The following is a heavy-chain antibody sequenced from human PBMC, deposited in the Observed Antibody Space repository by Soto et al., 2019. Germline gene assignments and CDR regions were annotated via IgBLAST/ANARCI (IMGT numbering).Heavy chain of an antibody. V-gene: IGHV3-23*01. Sequence: EVPLLESGGGLLQPGGSLRLSCAASGFTFSSYAMRWVRQAPGKGLEWVSALSGSGGSTYYADSLKGRFTISRDNSKNTLFLQMSSQRAEDTAVYYCAKEAVSGWYYFDYLGPGTLVTVSS. D-gene: IGHD6-19*01. J-gene: IGHJ4*02. CDR3: AKEAVSGWYYFDY. CDR1: GFTFSSYA. CDR2: LSGSGGST.